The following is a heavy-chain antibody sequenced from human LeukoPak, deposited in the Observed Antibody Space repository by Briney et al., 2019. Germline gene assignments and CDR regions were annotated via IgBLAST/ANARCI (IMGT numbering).Heavy chain of an antibody. J-gene: IGHJ3*02. CDR3: ARHRGCSSTSCYGRYDAFDI. V-gene: IGHV4-39*01. CDR1: GGSISSSSYY. Sequence: SETLSLTCTASGGSISSSSYYWGWIRQPPGKGLEWIGSIYYSGSTYYNPSLKSRVTISVDTSKNQFSLKLSSVTAADTAVYYCARHRGCSSTSCYGRYDAFDIWGQGTMVTVSS. D-gene: IGHD2-2*01. CDR2: IYYSGST.